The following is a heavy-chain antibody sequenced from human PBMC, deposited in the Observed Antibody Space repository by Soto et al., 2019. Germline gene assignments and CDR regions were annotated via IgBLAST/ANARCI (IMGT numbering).Heavy chain of an antibody. Sequence: PSETLSLTCTVSGGSISSYYWSWIRQPPGKGLEWIGYIYYSGSTNYNPSLKSRVTISIDRSKNQFSLKLSSVTAADTAMYYCARAHYYYGMDVWGQGTTVTVSS. V-gene: IGHV4-59*12. CDR1: GGSISSYY. CDR3: ARAHYYYGMDV. CDR2: IYYSGST. J-gene: IGHJ6*01.